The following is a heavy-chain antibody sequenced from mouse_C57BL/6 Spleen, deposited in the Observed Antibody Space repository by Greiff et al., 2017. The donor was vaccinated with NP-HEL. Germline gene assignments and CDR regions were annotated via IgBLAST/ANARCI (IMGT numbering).Heavy chain of an antibody. Sequence: VQLKESGPELVKPGASVKISCKASGYSFTGYYMNWVKQSPEKSLEWIGEINPSTGGTTYNQKFKAKATLTVDKSSSTAYMQLKSLTSEDSAVYYCARGYSNYVNFDVWGTGTTVTVSS. D-gene: IGHD2-5*01. CDR2: INPSTGGT. V-gene: IGHV1-42*01. J-gene: IGHJ1*03. CDR3: ARGYSNYVNFDV. CDR1: GYSFTGYY.